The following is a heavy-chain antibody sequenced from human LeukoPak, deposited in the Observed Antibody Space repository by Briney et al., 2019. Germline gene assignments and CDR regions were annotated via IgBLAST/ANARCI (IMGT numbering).Heavy chain of an antibody. V-gene: IGHV5-51*01. CDR3: ARRYDNSEYFTY. CDR2: IYPGDSDT. D-gene: IGHD3-22*01. CDR1: GYTFTNYW. J-gene: IGHJ4*02. Sequence: GESLNISCKGSGYTFTNYWLGWARQMPGKGLEWMGIIYPGDSDTRYSPSFQGQVTISADKSISTAYLQWSSLKASDTAMYYCARRYDNSEYFTYWGQGTLVTVSS.